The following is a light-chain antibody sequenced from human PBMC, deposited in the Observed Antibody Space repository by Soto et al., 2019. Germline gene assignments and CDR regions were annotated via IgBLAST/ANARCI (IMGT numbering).Light chain of an antibody. CDR1: SSDVGGYDY. V-gene: IGLV2-14*01. CDR2: DVS. Sequence: QSVLTPPASVSGSPGQSITTSCTGTSSDVGGYDYVSWYQQHPGKAPKLMIYDVSNRPSGVSNRFSGSKSGNTASLTISGLQAEDEADYYCNSYTTSSTYVFGTGTKVTVL. J-gene: IGLJ1*01. CDR3: NSYTTSSTYV.